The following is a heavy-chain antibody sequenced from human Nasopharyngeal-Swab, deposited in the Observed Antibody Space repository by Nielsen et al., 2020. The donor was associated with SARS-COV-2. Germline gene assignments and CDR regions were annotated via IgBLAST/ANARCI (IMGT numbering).Heavy chain of an antibody. Sequence: SVKVSCKASGGTFSSYGISWVRQAPGQGLEWMGGIIPIFGTANYAQKFQGRVTITADKSTSTAYMELSSLRSEDTAVYYCARDDAWFGAYWGQGTLVTVSS. V-gene: IGHV1-69*06. CDR2: IIPIFGTA. CDR3: ARDDAWFGAY. CDR1: GGTFSSYG. D-gene: IGHD3-10*01. J-gene: IGHJ4*02.